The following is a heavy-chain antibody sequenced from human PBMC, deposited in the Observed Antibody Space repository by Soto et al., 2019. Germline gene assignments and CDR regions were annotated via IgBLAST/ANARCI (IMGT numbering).Heavy chain of an antibody. V-gene: IGHV1-2*04. CDR3: ARDVTTVGTPGYCFEY. CDR1: RYTFTGYY. J-gene: IGHJ4*02. CDR2: INPNSGGT. D-gene: IGHD4-17*01. Sequence: ASVKVSCKAPRYTFTGYYMHWVRQAPGQGLEWMGWINPNSGGTNYAQKFQGWVTMTRDTSISTAYMELSRLRSDDTAVYYCARDVTTVGTPGYCFEYWGQGTLGTV.